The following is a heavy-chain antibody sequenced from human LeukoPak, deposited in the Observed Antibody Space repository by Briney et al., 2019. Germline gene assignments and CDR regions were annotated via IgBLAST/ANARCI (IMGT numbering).Heavy chain of an antibody. CDR3: ARGYCSSTSCYAWFDP. D-gene: IGHD2-2*01. V-gene: IGHV1-46*01. J-gene: IGHJ5*02. Sequence: ASVKVSCKASGYTFTLYYMHWVRPAPGQGLEWMGTINPSGGSTHYAQRFQGRVTMTRDTSTSTVDMELSSLRSEDTAVHYCARGYCSSTSCYAWFDPWGQGTLVTVSS. CDR2: INPSGGST. CDR1: GYTFTLYY.